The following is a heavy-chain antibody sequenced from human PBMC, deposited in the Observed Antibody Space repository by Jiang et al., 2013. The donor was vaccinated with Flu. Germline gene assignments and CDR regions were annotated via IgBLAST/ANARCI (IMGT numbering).Heavy chain of an antibody. CDR1: YG. V-gene: IGHV1-18*01. D-gene: IGHD3-3*01. CDR3: ARGGVTTDWYFDF. Sequence: YGINWVRQAPGQGLEWMGWIRADNTNTNYAQKFQGRVTVITDTSTSTAYMELRSLRSDDTAVYYCARGGVTTDWYFDFWGRGTLVTVSS. J-gene: IGHJ2*01. CDR2: IRADNTNT.